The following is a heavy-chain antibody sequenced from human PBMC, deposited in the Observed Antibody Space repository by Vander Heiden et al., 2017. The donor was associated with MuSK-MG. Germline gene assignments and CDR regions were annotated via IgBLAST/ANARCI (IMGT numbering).Heavy chain of an antibody. Sequence: EVQLVESGGGLVKPGGSLRLSCAASGFTFSSYSMNWVRQAPGKGLEWVSSISSSSSYIYYADSVKGRFTISRDNAKNSLYLQMNSLRAEDTAVYYCASHLRAAAGTLHYWGQGTLVTVSS. CDR2: ISSSSSYI. J-gene: IGHJ4*02. CDR3: ASHLRAAAGTLHY. D-gene: IGHD6-13*01. V-gene: IGHV3-21*01. CDR1: GFTFSSYS.